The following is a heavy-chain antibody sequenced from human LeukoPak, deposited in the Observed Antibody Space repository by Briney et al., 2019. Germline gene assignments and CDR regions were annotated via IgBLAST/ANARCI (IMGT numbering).Heavy chain of an antibody. Sequence: TLSLTCTVSGGSISSGGYYWSWIRQPPGKGLEWIGYIYHSGSTYYNPSLKSRVTISVDRSKNQFSLKLSSVTAADTAVYYCARARGYYGSGPNWFDPWGQGTLVTVSS. V-gene: IGHV4-30-2*01. CDR3: ARARGYYGSGPNWFDP. CDR2: IYHSGST. CDR1: GGSISSGGYY. D-gene: IGHD3-10*01. J-gene: IGHJ5*02.